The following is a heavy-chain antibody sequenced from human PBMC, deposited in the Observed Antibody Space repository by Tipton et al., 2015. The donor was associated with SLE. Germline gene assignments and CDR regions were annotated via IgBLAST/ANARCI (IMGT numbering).Heavy chain of an antibody. Sequence: TLSLTCTVSGGSISSHYWSWIRQPPGRGLEWIGSIYYSGSTYYNPSLKSRVTISVDTSKNQFSLKLSSVTAADTAVYYCARHSEGWTANFDYWGQGTLVTVSS. CDR1: GGSISSHY. CDR2: IYYSGST. D-gene: IGHD1-26*01. V-gene: IGHV4-59*05. J-gene: IGHJ4*02. CDR3: ARHSEGWTANFDY.